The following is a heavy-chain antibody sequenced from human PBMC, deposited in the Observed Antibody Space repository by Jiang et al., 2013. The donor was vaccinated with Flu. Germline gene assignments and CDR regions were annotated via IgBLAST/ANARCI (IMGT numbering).Heavy chain of an antibody. D-gene: IGHD3/OR15-3a*01. Sequence: MGIIYPGDSDIRYSPSFKGQVTISADKSISTAYLQWSSLEASDTGMYYCATNRPGEVEAMNFAYWGQGTLVTVSS. J-gene: IGHJ4*02. CDR2: IYPGDSDI. CDR3: ATNRPGEVEAMNFAY. V-gene: IGHV5-51*06.